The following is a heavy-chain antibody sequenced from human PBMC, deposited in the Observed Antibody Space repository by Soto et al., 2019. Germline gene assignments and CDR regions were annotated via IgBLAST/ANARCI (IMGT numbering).Heavy chain of an antibody. CDR3: AKGSSLDY. D-gene: IGHD3-10*01. J-gene: IGHJ4*02. V-gene: IGHV3-30*18. CDR2: ISYDGSNK. CDR1: GFTFRSYG. Sequence: QPGGSLRLSCAASGFTFRSYGMHWVRQAPGKGLEWVAVISYDGSNKYYADSVKGRFTISRDNSKNTLYLQMNSLRAEDTAVYYCAKGSSLDYWGQGTLVTVSS.